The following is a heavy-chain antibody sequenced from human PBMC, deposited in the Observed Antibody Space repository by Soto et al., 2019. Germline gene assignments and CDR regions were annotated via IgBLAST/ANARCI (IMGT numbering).Heavy chain of an antibody. CDR2: ISSSSYT. CDR1: TFIFCDYY. J-gene: IGHJ4*02. V-gene: IGHV3-11*05. Sequence: GGSLRLSCAASTFIFCDYYLSWIRQAPGKGLEWVSYISSSSYTKYADSVKGRFTISRDNAKNSLYLQLNSLRAEDTAVYYCARVVTTEGHYFDYWGQGTLVTVSS. D-gene: IGHD4-17*01. CDR3: ARVVTTEGHYFDY.